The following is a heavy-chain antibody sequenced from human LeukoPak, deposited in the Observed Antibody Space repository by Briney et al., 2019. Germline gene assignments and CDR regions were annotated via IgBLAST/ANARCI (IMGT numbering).Heavy chain of an antibody. CDR1: GYSFSDYH. CDR3: ARGGAAYDGSDYSPYV. J-gene: IGHJ4*02. V-gene: IGHV1-2*02. CDR2: IKPNSGGT. Sequence: ASVKVSCKASGYSFSDYHIHWVRQAPGQGLEWMGWIKPNSGGTKYARNFQGRVSMTRDTSITTAFMELSRLTSDDTAVYSCARGGAAYDGSDYSPYVWGQGTLVTVSS. D-gene: IGHD3-22*01.